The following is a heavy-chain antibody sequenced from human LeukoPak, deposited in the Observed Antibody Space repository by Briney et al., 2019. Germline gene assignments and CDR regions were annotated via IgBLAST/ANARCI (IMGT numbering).Heavy chain of an antibody. V-gene: IGHV3-7*01. J-gene: IGHJ4*02. CDR2: IKNDGSEQ. CDR1: GFTFSSYA. CDR3: ATGHYRDPAG. D-gene: IGHD3-10*01. Sequence: GGSLRLSCAASGFTFSSYAMSWVRQAPGKGLEWVANIKNDGSEQNYVDSVKGRFTISRDNAKNSLYLQMNSLRVDDTAVYHCATGHYRDPAGWGQGTLVTVSS.